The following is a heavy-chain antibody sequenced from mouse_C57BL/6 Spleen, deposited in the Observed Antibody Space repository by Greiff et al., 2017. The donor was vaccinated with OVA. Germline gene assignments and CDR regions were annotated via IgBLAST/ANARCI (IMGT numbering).Heavy chain of an antibody. V-gene: IGHV5-15*01. CDR1: GFTFSDYG. CDR2: ISNLAYSI. J-gene: IGHJ2*01. CDR3: ARAEGGSSYYFDY. Sequence: EVNLVESGGGLVQPGGSLKLSCAASGFTFSDYGMAWVRQAPRKGPEWVAFISNLAYSIYYADTVTGRFTISRENAKNTLYLEMSSLRSEDTAMYYCARAEGGSSYYFDYWGQGTTLTVSS. D-gene: IGHD1-3*01.